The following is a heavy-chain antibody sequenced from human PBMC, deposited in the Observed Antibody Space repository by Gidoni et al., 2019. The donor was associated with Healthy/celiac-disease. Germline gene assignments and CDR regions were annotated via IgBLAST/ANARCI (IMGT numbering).Heavy chain of an antibody. CDR2: ISGSGGST. J-gene: IGHJ4*02. CDR3: AKPWAARPTYFDY. D-gene: IGHD6-6*01. V-gene: IGHV3-23*01. CDR1: GFTFSSYA. Sequence: EVQLLESGGGWVQPGGSLRLSCAASGFTFSSYAMSWVRQAPGKGLEWVSAISGSGGSTYYADSVKGRFTISRDNSKNTLYLQMNSLRAEDTAVYYCAKPWAARPTYFDYWGQGTLVTVSS.